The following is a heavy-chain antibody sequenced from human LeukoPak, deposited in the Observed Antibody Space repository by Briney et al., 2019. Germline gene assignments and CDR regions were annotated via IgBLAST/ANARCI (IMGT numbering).Heavy chain of an antibody. CDR2: IYSGGST. Sequence: VGSLRLSCAASAFTVSSNYMSWVRQAPGKGLEWVSVIYSGGSTYYADSVKGRFTISRDNSKNTLYLQMNSLRAEDTAVYYCAIERGSSRKWGYYFEYWGQGTLVTVSS. CDR3: AIERGSSRKWGYYFEY. J-gene: IGHJ4*02. D-gene: IGHD6-13*01. V-gene: IGHV3-53*01. CDR1: AFTVSSNY.